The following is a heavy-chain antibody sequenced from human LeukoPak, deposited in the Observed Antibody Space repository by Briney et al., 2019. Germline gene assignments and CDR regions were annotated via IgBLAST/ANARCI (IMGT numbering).Heavy chain of an antibody. J-gene: IGHJ6*02. CDR2: IYYSGST. Sequence: SETLSLTCAVYGGSFSGYYWSWIRQHPGKGLEWIGYIYYSGSTYYNPSLKSRVTISVDTSKNQFSLKLSSVTAADTAVYYCARDRAKPYYYYGMDVWGQGTTVTVSS. CDR1: GGSFSGYY. V-gene: IGHV4-31*11. CDR3: ARDRAKPYYYYGMDV.